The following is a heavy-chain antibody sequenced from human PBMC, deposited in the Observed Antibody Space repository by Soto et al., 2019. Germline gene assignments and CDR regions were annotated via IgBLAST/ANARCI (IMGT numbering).Heavy chain of an antibody. CDR3: ARGRGYVYGYNFYGMDV. Sequence: QVQLQQSGAGVLKPSETLALTCGVYRGSFSGFYWTWVRQTPGKGLEWIGEINHSGSTNYNPSLKNRVTISVDRSTNYFSLRMTSVTAADAAVYYCARGRGYVYGYNFYGMDVWGQGTTVTVSS. J-gene: IGHJ6*02. CDR2: INHSGST. CDR1: RGSFSGFY. V-gene: IGHV4-34*01. D-gene: IGHD5-18*01.